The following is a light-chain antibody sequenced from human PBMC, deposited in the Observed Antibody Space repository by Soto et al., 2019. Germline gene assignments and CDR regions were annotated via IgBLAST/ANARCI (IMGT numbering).Light chain of an antibody. CDR2: GVS. V-gene: IGKV2D-29*01. Sequence: DIVMTQTPPSLSVIPGQPASISCKSSQSLLNCNGETYLHWFLQKPGQPPQLLIYGVSNRFSGVPDTFSGSGSGTDFTLKISRVETEDVGIYYCMQSIQRPLTFGGGTKVEIK. CDR3: MQSIQRPLT. CDR1: QSLLNCNGETY. J-gene: IGKJ4*01.